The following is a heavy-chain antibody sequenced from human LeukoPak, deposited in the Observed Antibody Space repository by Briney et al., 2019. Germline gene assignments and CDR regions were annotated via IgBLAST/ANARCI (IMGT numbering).Heavy chain of an antibody. CDR3: ARDLLSLPGAFDI. CDR1: GGSISSYY. J-gene: IGHJ3*02. Sequence: SETLSLTCTVSGGSISSYYWSWIRQPPGKGLEWIGDIYYSGSTNCNPSLKSRVTISVDTSKNQFSLKLSSVTAADTAVYYCARDLLSLPGAFDIWGQGTMVTVSS. D-gene: IGHD2-21*01. CDR2: IYYSGST. V-gene: IGHV4-59*01.